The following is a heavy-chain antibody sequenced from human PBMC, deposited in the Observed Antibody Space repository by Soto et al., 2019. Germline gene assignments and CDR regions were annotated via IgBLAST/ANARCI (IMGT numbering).Heavy chain of an antibody. D-gene: IGHD1-26*01. CDR1: GYTFISYG. J-gene: IGHJ4*01. Sequence: QVQLVQSGAEVKKPGASVKVSCKASGYTFISYGISWVRQAPGQGLEWMGWISGYNGNTKYAQKLQGRVTMTTDTSTSTPYTKLRRLTSDDTAVYYCTMNLGAQTVHYWGAGTLVSFS. V-gene: IGHV1-18*01. CDR2: ISGYNGNT. CDR3: TMNLGAQTVHY.